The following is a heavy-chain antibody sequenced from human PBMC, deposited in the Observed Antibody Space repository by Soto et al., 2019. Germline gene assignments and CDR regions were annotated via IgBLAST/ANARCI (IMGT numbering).Heavy chain of an antibody. CDR3: ARDNGYYDL. V-gene: IGHV1-18*04. CDR1: CYTFSSYS. Sequence: GASVKVSCKTSCYTFSSYSINWVRQAPGQGLEWMAWISTYSGNTHYAERVQGRVTVTLDKSARTAFMEMRGLTSDDTAVYFCARDNGYYDLWGQGTLVTVSS. CDR2: ISTYSGNT. J-gene: IGHJ4*02.